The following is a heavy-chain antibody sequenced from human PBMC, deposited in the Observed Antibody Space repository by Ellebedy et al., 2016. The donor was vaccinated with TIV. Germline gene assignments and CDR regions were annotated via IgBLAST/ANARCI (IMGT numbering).Heavy chain of an antibody. Sequence: GGSLRLSXTASGFTFNLYAMNWVRQAPGKGLEWVAGIIWNTYTTDYADSVKGRFTISRDNAKNSLYLQMDSLRPEDTALFYCAKALTTATSGYFFDYWGPGTLVTVSS. CDR1: GFTFNLYA. V-gene: IGHV3-9*01. J-gene: IGHJ4*02. CDR3: AKALTTATSGYFFDY. CDR2: IIWNTYTT. D-gene: IGHD4-17*01.